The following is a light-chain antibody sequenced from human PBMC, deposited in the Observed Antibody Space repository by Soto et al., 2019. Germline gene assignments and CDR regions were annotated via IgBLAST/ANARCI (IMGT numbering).Light chain of an antibody. J-gene: IGKJ5*01. CDR1: QSVSSY. CDR3: KQRSSWPPT. V-gene: IGKV3-11*01. CDR2: DAY. Sequence: EIVLTQSPATLSLSPGERATLSFRASQSVSSYLAWYQQRPGQAHRLLIYDAYNRATGVQARFSGSGSGTDFTLTIRSLEPEDFAVYYCKQRSSWPPTFGQGTRLEIK.